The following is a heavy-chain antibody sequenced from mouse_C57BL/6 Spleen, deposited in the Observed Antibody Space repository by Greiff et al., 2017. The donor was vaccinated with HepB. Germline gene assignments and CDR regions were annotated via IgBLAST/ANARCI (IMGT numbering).Heavy chain of an antibody. CDR1: GYTFTSYW. CDR3: AILGGNYYRFAY. D-gene: IGHD2-1*01. CDR2: IHPSDSDT. Sequence: QVQLKQPGAELVKPGASVKVSCKASGYTFTSYWMHWVKQRPGQGLEWIGRIHPSDSDTNYNQKFKGKATLTVDKSSSPAYMQLSSLTSEDSAVYYCAILGGNYYRFAYWGQGTLVTVSA. V-gene: IGHV1-74*01. J-gene: IGHJ3*01.